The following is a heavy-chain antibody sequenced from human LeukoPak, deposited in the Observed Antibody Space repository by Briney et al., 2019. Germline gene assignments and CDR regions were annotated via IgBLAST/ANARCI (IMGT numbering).Heavy chain of an antibody. CDR2: ISYDGSNK. J-gene: IGHJ4*02. CDR1: GFTFSSYA. CDR3: ASDARRPRDVVVTSDDLDY. V-gene: IGHV3-30*01. D-gene: IGHD2-21*02. Sequence: GRSLRRSCAASGFTFSSYAMHWVRQAPGIGLEWMVVISYDGSNKYYADSVKGRFTISRDNSKNTLYLQITSLRAEDTAVYHCASDARRPRDVVVTSDDLDYRGQGTLVTVSS.